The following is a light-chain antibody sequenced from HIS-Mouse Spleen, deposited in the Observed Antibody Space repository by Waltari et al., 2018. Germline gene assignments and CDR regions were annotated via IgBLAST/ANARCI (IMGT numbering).Light chain of an antibody. Sequence: QSALTQPRSVSGSTGQSVTISCTGTSSDVGGYNYVSRYQQHPGKAPKLMIYDVSKRPSGVPDRFSGSKSGNTASLTISGLQAEDEADYYCCSYAGSYRVFGTGTKVTVL. J-gene: IGLJ1*01. V-gene: IGLV2-11*01. CDR2: DVS. CDR3: CSYAGSYRV. CDR1: SSDVGGYNY.